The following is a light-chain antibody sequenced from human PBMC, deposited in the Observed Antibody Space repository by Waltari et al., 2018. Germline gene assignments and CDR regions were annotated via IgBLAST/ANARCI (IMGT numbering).Light chain of an antibody. CDR2: AAS. Sequence: DIVLTQSPCTLSLSPGERATLSCRASQSVSSYLAWYQQRPGQAPRLLIYAASSRATGIPDKFSGSGSGTDFTLTISRVEPEDFAMYYCQQYGSSPRTFGQGTKLEI. CDR1: QSVSSY. CDR3: QQYGSSPRT. V-gene: IGKV3-20*01. J-gene: IGKJ2*01.